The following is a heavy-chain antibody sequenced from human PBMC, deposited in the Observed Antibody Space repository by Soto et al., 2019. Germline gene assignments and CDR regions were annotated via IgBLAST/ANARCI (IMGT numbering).Heavy chain of an antibody. V-gene: IGHV3-49*03. CDR3: TRLTTYYDFWSGYYKRNGEDY. CDR1: GFTFGDYA. CDR2: IRSKAYGGTT. D-gene: IGHD3-3*01. J-gene: IGHJ4*02. Sequence: EVQLVESGGGLVQPGRSLRLSCTASGFTFGDYAMSWFRQAPGKGLEWVGFIRSKAYGGTTEYAASVKGRFTISRDDSKSIDYLQMNSLKTEDTDVYYCTRLTTYYDFWSGYYKRNGEDYWGQGTLVTVSS.